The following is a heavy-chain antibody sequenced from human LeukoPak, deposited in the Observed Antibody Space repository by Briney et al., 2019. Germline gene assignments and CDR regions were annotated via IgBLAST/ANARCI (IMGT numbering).Heavy chain of an antibody. Sequence: SETLYLTCVVSGGSVSGYYWGWIRQPPGRGLEWIGYVYYSGSTNYNPSFKSRITISVDTSRNQFSLQLSSVTAADTVVYYCARIHRYCSGGACYVLDNWGQGTLVAVSS. D-gene: IGHD2-15*01. CDR2: VYYSGST. J-gene: IGHJ4*02. V-gene: IGHV4-59*02. CDR3: ARIHRYCSGGACYVLDN. CDR1: GGSVSGYY.